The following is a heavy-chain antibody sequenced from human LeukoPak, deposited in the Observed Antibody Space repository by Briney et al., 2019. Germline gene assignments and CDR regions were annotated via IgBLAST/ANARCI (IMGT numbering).Heavy chain of an antibody. CDR3: ARDNYPGAFRYYYGMDV. V-gene: IGHV3-48*03. CDR1: GFIFSSYE. J-gene: IGHJ6*02. Sequence: GGSLRLSCEASGFIFSSYEMNWVRQAPGKGLEWVSFISSSGRTMYYADSMKGRFTVSRDNAKNSVYLQMNSLRAEDTAVYYCARDNYPGAFRYYYGMDVWGQGTTVTVSS. CDR2: ISSSGRTM. D-gene: IGHD4-11*01.